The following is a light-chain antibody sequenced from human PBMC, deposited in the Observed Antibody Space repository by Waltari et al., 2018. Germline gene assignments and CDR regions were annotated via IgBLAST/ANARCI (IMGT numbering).Light chain of an antibody. Sequence: DIQMTQSPSSLSASVGDRVTITCRASQGISNYLAWYQQKPGKVPKLLIYAASTLQSGVPSRFSGSGSGTDFTLTISRLQPEDVATYYCQKYNSALKAFTFGPGTKVDIK. CDR3: QKYNSALKAFT. V-gene: IGKV1-27*01. CDR2: AAS. CDR1: QGISNY. J-gene: IGKJ3*01.